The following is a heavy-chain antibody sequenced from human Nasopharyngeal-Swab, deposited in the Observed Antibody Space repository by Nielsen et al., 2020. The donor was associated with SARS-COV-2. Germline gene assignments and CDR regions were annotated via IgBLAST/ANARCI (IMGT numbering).Heavy chain of an antibody. D-gene: IGHD1-26*01. CDR2: ISYDGSNK. CDR1: GFTFSSYA. CDR3: ARDRGGSYSFLFDY. J-gene: IGHJ4*02. Sequence: GESLKISCAASGFTFSSYAMHWVRQAPGKGLEWVAVISYDGSNKYYADFVKGRFTISRDNSKNTLYLQMNSRRAEDTAVYYCARDRGGSYSFLFDYWGQGTLVTVSS. V-gene: IGHV3-30*04.